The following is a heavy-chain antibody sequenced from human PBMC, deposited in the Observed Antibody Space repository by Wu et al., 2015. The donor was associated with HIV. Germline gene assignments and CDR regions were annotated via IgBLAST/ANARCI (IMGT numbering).Heavy chain of an antibody. CDR2: INPNSGGT. J-gene: IGHJ3*01. CDR3: ARDRDGRNYGSGFDL. Sequence: QVQLVQSGAEVKKPGASVKVSCKASGYTFTGYYMHWVRQAPGQGLEWMGWINPNSGGTNYAQKFQGRVTMTRDTSISTAYMELSRLRSDDTAVYYCARDRDGRNYGSGFDLWGQGTMVIISS. CDR1: GYTFTGYY. D-gene: IGHD5-24*01. V-gene: IGHV1-2*02.